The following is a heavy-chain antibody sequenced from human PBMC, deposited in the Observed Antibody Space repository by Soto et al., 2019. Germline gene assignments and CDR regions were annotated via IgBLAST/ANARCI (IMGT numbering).Heavy chain of an antibody. CDR3: ARLLGTSAWTGGNWFDP. D-gene: IGHD6-19*01. CDR2: IYHSGAT. Sequence: SETLSLTCAVSGYSINRGYYWGWIRQPPGKGLEWIGTIYHSGATYYNPSLQSRVTISVDTSKNQFSLKLTSVTAADTAVYYCARLLGTSAWTGGNWFDPWGQGILVTVSS. J-gene: IGHJ5*02. CDR1: GYSINRGYY. V-gene: IGHV4-38-2*01.